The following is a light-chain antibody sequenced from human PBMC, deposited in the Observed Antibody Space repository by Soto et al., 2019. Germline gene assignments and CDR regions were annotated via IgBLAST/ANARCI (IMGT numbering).Light chain of an antibody. CDR1: SSDVGSYNY. CDR3: TSYAGSNNPVV. V-gene: IGLV2-8*01. Sequence: QSALTPPPSASGSPGQSVTISCTGTSSDVGSYNYVSWYQQHPDKAPKLIIYEVNERPSGVPDRFSGSKSGNTASLTVSGLLAEDEADYYCTSYAGSNNPVVFGGGTKLTVL. J-gene: IGLJ3*02. CDR2: EVN.